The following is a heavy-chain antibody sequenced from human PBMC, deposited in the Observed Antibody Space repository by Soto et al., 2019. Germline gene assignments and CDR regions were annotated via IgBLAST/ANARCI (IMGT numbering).Heavy chain of an antibody. CDR2: IYYSGST. D-gene: IGHD3-3*01. CDR3: ARLGGVSGSGYLYYYYYYYMDV. J-gene: IGHJ6*03. CDR1: GGSISSYY. V-gene: IGHV4-59*08. Sequence: SETLSLTCTVSGGSISSYYWSWIRQPPGKGLEWIGYIYYSGSTNYNPSLKSRVTISVDTSKNQFSLKLSSVTAADTAVYYCARLGGVSGSGYLYYYYYYYMDVWGKGTTVTVSS.